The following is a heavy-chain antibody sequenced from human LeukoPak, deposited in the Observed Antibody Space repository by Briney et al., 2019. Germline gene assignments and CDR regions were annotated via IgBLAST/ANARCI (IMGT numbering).Heavy chain of an antibody. J-gene: IGHJ2*01. D-gene: IGHD3-10*01. CDR2: IYYSGST. V-gene: IGHV4-39*01. CDR3: PGVNDRHSYFPYWSFDL. CDR1: GFSFSSSGYY. Sequence: SETLSLTCTVSGFSFSSSGYYLVRIRQPPGKGLEWIGSIYYSGSTYYNPSPKSRVTISVDTSKNQFSLKLSSVTAADRRVYCCPGVNDRHSYFPYWSFDLWGSGTLVTVSS.